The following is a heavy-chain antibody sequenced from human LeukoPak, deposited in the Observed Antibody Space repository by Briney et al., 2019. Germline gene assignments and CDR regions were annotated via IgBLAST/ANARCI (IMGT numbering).Heavy chain of an antibody. J-gene: IGHJ6*02. Sequence: GGSLRLSCAASGFTFDDYATHWVRQAPGKGLEWVSGISWSSGSIGYADSVKGRFTISRDNAKNSLYLQMNSLRAEDTALYYCAKGRWGTYYYGMDVWGQGTTVTVSS. CDR2: ISWSSGSI. D-gene: IGHD2-8*02. CDR1: GFTFDDYA. CDR3: AKGRWGTYYYGMDV. V-gene: IGHV3-9*01.